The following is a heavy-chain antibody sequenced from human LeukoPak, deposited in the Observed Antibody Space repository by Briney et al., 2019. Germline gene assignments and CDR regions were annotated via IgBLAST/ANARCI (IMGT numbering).Heavy chain of an antibody. CDR3: ARATLGTTPLYYYYYYMDV. V-gene: IGHV4-61*02. J-gene: IGHJ6*03. CDR1: GGSISSGSYY. CDR2: IYTSGST. D-gene: IGHD3-16*01. Sequence: SETLSLTCTVSGGSISSGSYYWSWIRQPAGKGLEWIGRIYTSGSTNYNPSLKSRVTISVDTSKNQFSLKLSSVTAADTAVYYCARATLGTTPLYYYYYYMDVRGKGTTVTISS.